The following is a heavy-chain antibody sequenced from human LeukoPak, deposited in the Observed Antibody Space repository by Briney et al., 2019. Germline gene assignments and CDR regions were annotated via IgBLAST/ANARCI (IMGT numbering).Heavy chain of an antibody. CDR3: AKWELTHLNYYYYAMDV. Sequence: PGGSLRLSCAASGFTFGSYAMSWVRQAPGKGLEWVSAISGSGSSTYYADSVKGRFTISRDNSKSTLYLQMNSLRAEDTAVCYCAKWELTHLNYYYYAMDVWGQGTTVTVSS. D-gene: IGHD1-26*01. CDR1: GFTFGSYA. J-gene: IGHJ6*02. CDR2: ISGSGSST. V-gene: IGHV3-23*01.